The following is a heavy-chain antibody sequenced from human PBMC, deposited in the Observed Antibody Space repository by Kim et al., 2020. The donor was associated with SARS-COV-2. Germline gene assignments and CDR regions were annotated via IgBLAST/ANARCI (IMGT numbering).Heavy chain of an antibody. D-gene: IGHD2-8*02. V-gene: IGHV4-34*01. J-gene: IGHJ4*02. CDR3: ARGHDCTGGVCYVPPFDY. Sequence: SETLSLTCAVYGGSFSGYYWSWIRQPPGKGLEWIGEINHSGSTNYNPSLKSRVTISVDTSKNQFSLKLSSVTAADTAVYYCARGHDCTGGVCYVPPFDYWGQGTLVTVSS. CDR1: GGSFSGYY. CDR2: INHSGST.